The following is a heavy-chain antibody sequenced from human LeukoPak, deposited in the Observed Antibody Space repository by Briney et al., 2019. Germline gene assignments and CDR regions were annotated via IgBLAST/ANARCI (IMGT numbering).Heavy chain of an antibody. D-gene: IGHD3-9*01. J-gene: IGHJ6*02. CDR1: GFTFSDYN. CDR3: ARSIGLTGGGVDV. CDR2: ITDSGNTI. Sequence: GGSLRLSCAASGFTFSDYNMNWVRQAPGKGLEWVSYITDSGNTIHYADSVKGRFTISRDNAKNSLYLQMNSLRAEDTAVYYCARSIGLTGGGVDVWGQGTTATVSS. V-gene: IGHV3-11*01.